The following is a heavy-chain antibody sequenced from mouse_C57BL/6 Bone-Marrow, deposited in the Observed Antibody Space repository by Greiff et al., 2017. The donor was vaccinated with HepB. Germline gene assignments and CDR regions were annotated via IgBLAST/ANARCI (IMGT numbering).Heavy chain of an antibody. CDR1: GYAFSSYW. V-gene: IGHV1-80*01. CDR3: ARSGRTTVVADWYFDV. CDR2: IYPGDGDT. J-gene: IGHJ1*03. D-gene: IGHD1-1*01. Sequence: VKLQESGAELVKPGASVKISCKASGYAFSSYWMNWVKQRPGKGLEWIGQIYPGDGDTNYNGKFKGKATLTADKSSSTAYMQLSSLTSEDSAVYFCARSGRTTVVADWYFDVWGTGTTVTVSS.